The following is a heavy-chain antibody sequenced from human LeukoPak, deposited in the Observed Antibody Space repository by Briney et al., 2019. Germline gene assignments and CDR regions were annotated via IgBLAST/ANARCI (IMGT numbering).Heavy chain of an antibody. J-gene: IGHJ6*02. CDR3: ASSMVRGVWEDV. Sequence: SVKVSCKASGGTFSSYAISWVRQAPGQGLGWMGGIIPIFGTANYAQKFQGRVTITADESTSTAYMELSSLRSEDTAVYYCASSMVRGVWEDVWGQGTTVTVSS. D-gene: IGHD3-10*01. CDR1: GGTFSSYA. CDR2: IIPIFGTA. V-gene: IGHV1-69*13.